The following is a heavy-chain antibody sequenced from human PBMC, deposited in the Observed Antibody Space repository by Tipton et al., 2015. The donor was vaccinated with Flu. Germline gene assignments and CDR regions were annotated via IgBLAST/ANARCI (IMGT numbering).Heavy chain of an antibody. CDR2: IHPSSGGT. D-gene: IGHD1-7*01. V-gene: IGHV1-2*02. J-gene: IGHJ4*02. CDR1: GYTFAHNY. CDR3: ARDGGLVGAQGTLFDQ. Sequence: QLVQSGAEVKKPGASVKVSCEASGYTFAHNYMHWVRQAPGQGLEWMGWIHPSSGGTNYAQKFQGRVTMTRNISISTAYLELSSLRSEDTAVYYCARDGGLVGAQGTLFDQWGPGTLVTVSS.